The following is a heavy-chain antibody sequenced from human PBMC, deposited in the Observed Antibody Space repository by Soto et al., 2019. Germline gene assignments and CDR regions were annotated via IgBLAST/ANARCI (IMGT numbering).Heavy chain of an antibody. D-gene: IGHD3-3*01. V-gene: IGHV6-1*01. Sequence: SQTLSLTCAISGDSVSSNSAAWNWIRQSPSRGLEWLGRTYYRSKWYNDYAVSVKSRITTNPDTSKNQFSLQLNSVTPEDTAVYYCARDNPYYDFWSGYSPRNWFDPWGQGTLVTVSS. CDR1: GDSVSSNSAA. J-gene: IGHJ5*02. CDR3: ARDNPYYDFWSGYSPRNWFDP. CDR2: TYYRSKWYN.